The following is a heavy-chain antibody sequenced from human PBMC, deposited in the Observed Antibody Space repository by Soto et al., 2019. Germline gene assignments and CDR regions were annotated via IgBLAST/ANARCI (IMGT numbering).Heavy chain of an antibody. CDR3: ARGLYGSDYYGMDV. CDR2: INPNSGGT. Sequence: ASVKVSCKASGYTFTGYYIHWVRQAPGQGLEWMAWINPNSGGTNYAQNFQGRITVTRDTSISTAYMELTRLTSDDTAVYYCARGLYGSDYYGMDVWGQGTKVTVSS. V-gene: IGHV1-2*02. D-gene: IGHD3-10*01. J-gene: IGHJ6*02. CDR1: GYTFTGYY.